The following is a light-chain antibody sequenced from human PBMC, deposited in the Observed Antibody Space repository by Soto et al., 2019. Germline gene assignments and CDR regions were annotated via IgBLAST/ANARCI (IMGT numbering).Light chain of an antibody. Sequence: QSVLTQPPSASGTPGQRVTIPCSGSSSNIGSNTVNWYQQLPGPAPKLLIYSNNQRPSGVPDRFSGSKSGTSASLAISGLQSEDEADYYCAAWGASLNGWVFGGGTKVTVL. J-gene: IGLJ3*02. CDR3: AAWGASLNGWV. CDR1: SSNIGSNT. CDR2: SNN. V-gene: IGLV1-44*01.